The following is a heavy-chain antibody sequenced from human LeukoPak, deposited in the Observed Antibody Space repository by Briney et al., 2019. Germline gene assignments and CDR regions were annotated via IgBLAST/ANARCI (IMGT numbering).Heavy chain of an antibody. Sequence: SEPLSLTCSVSGDSITSGSFYWGWIRPAPGKGLEWIGNIYSTGATSYNPSVKSRVSMSVDTSKNQFSLELDSVTAADTAVYYCGRDSGFWLYWGQGTLVTVSS. J-gene: IGHJ4*02. CDR1: GDSITSGSFY. CDR3: GRDSGFWLY. V-gene: IGHV4-39*07. D-gene: IGHD3-22*01. CDR2: IYSTGAT.